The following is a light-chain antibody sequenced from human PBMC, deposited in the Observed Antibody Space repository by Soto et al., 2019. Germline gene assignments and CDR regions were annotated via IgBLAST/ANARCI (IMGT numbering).Light chain of an antibody. CDR1: SSDVGAYDY. J-gene: IGLJ1*01. CDR3: SSFAGSNNFPYV. Sequence: QSVLTQPPSASGSPGQSVTISYTGTSSDVGAYDYVSWYQQHPGKAPKLMIYEINKRPSGVPDRFSGSKSGNTASLTVSGLQAEDEADYYCSSFAGSNNFPYVFGTGTQLTVL. V-gene: IGLV2-8*01. CDR2: EIN.